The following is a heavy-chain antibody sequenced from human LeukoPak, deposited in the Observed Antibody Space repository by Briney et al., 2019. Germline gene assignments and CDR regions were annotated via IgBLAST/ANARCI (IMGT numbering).Heavy chain of an antibody. CDR2: ISYDGSNK. V-gene: IGHV3-30*18. Sequence: PGRSLRLSCAASGFTFSSYGMHWVRQAPGKGLEWVAVISYDGSNKYYADSVKGRFTISRDNSKNTLYLQMNSLRAEDTAVYYCAKGDRGYSDGPVYWGEGTLVTVSS. J-gene: IGHJ4*02. CDR1: GFTFSSYG. CDR3: AKGDRGYSDGPVY. D-gene: IGHD5-18*01.